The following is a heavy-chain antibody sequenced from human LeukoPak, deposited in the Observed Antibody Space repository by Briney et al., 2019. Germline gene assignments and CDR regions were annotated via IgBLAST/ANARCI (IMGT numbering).Heavy chain of an antibody. Sequence: GGSLRLSCAASGFTFSSYAMSWVRQAPGKGLEWVSAISGSGGSTYYADSVKGRFTISRDNSKNTLYLQMNSLRAEDTAVYYCAKDLWFGEFIPVFDYWGQGTLVTVSS. V-gene: IGHV3-23*01. CDR3: AKDLWFGEFIPVFDY. J-gene: IGHJ4*02. D-gene: IGHD3-10*01. CDR1: GFTFSSYA. CDR2: ISGSGGST.